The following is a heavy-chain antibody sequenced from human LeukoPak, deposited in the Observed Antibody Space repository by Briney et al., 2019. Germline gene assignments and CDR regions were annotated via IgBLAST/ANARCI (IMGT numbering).Heavy chain of an antibody. Sequence: SETLSLTCTVSGGSVSGGNYYCGWIRQSPGKGLEWIGYIHYSGSTVYNPSLKSRVTMSIDTSKNQFSLNLSSATAADTAVYYCTRTGSTGGYWGQGTLVTVSS. V-gene: IGHV4-61*01. CDR1: GGSVSGGNYY. D-gene: IGHD1-7*01. J-gene: IGHJ4*02. CDR2: IHYSGST. CDR3: TRTGSTGGY.